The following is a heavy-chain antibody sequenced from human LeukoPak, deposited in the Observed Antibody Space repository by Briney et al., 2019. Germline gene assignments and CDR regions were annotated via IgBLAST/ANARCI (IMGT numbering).Heavy chain of an antibody. V-gene: IGHV3-23*01. CDR3: AKVMRDNYYDSSGYSNYFDY. CDR2: ISGSGGST. D-gene: IGHD3-22*01. Sequence: GGSLRLSCAASGFTFSSYAMSWVRQAPGKGLEWVSAISGSGGSTYYADSVKGRFTISRDNSKNTLYLQMNSLRAEDTAVYYCAKVMRDNYYDSSGYSNYFDYWGQGTLVTVSS. J-gene: IGHJ4*02. CDR1: GFTFSSYA.